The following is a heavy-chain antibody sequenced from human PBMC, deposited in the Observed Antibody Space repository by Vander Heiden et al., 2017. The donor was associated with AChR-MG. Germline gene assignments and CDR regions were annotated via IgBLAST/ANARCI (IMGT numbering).Heavy chain of an antibody. CDR2: IHYSGNT. Sequence: QLQLQESGPGLVKPSETLSLTCAVSGGSISRGTYYWAWIRQPPGKGVEWIGHIHYSGNTYYSASLKSRVTMSIDTSKNQFSLKLSSVPAADTAVYYCARRDVRNGYKVFDYWGPGALVTVSS. CDR3: ARRDVRNGYKVFDY. D-gene: IGHD5-12*01. J-gene: IGHJ4*02. CDR1: GGSISRGTYY. V-gene: IGHV4-39*01.